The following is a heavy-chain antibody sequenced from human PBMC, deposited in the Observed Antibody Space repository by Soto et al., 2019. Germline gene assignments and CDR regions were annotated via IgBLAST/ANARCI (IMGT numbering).Heavy chain of an antibody. D-gene: IGHD6-13*01. J-gene: IGHJ6*03. CDR2: IYYSGST. Sequence: QVQLQESGPGLVKPSQTLSLTCTVSGGSISSGGYYWSWIRQHPGKGLEWIGYIYYSGSTYYNPSLKSRVTISVDTSKNQFSLKLSSVTAADTAVYYCARDSLPKYSSSLNKPYYYYYYMDVWGKGTTVTVSS. CDR3: ARDSLPKYSSSLNKPYYYYYYMDV. V-gene: IGHV4-31*03. CDR1: GGSISSGGYY.